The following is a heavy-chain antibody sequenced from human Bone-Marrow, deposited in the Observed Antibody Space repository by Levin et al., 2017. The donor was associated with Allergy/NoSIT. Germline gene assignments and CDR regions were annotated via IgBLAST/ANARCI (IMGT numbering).Heavy chain of an antibody. D-gene: IGHD3-10*01. V-gene: IGHV4-34*01. Sequence: SQTLSLTCAVYGGSFSGSYWSWIRQPPGKGLEWIGEINHSGSTNYNPSLKSRVTISVDTSKNQFSLKLSSVTAADTAVYYCARITYYYGSGSYYRALNNWFDPWGQGTLVTVSS. J-gene: IGHJ5*02. CDR1: GGSFSGSY. CDR2: INHSGST. CDR3: ARITYYYGSGSYYRALNNWFDP.